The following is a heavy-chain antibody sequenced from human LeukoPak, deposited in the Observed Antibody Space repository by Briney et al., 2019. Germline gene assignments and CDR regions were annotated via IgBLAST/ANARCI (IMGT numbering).Heavy chain of an antibody. CDR1: GGSISSGDYY. V-gene: IGHV4-30-4*08. D-gene: IGHD2-2*02. CDR3: ARLGYYSSTSCYTGGY. J-gene: IGHJ4*02. CDR2: IYYSGST. Sequence: PSQTLSLTCTVSGGSISSGDYYWSWLRQPPGKGLEWIGYIYYSGSTYYNPSLKSRVTISVDTSKNQFSLKLSSVTAADTAVYYCARLGYYSSTSCYTGGYWGQGTLVTVSS.